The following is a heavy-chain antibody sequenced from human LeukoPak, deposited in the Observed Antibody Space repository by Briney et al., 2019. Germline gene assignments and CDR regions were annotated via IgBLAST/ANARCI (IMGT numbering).Heavy chain of an antibody. D-gene: IGHD3-22*01. CDR2: IYYSGST. V-gene: IGHV4-59*01. CDR3: AKDGSDSSGYAFDI. CDR1: GGSISSYY. J-gene: IGHJ3*02. Sequence: PSETLSLTCTVSGGSISSYYWSWIRQPPGKGLEWIGYIYYSGSTNYNPSLKSRVTISVDTSKNQFSLKLSSVTAADTAVYYCAKDGSDSSGYAFDIWGQGTMVTVSS.